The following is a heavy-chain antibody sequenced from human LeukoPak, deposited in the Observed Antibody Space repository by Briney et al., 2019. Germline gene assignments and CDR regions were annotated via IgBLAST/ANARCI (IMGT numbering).Heavy chain of an antibody. V-gene: IGHV4-4*02. CDR2: IYSSGST. CDR1: GGSISSSNW. J-gene: IGHJ6*03. CDR3: ARDFRVGATYHYYYYYYMDV. Sequence: SGTLSLTCAVSGGSISSSNWWSWVRQPPGKGLEWIGSIYSSGSTYYNPSLKSRVTMSVDTSKNQFSLKLSSVTAADTAVYYCARDFRVGATYHYYYYYYMDVWGKGTTVTISS. D-gene: IGHD1-26*01.